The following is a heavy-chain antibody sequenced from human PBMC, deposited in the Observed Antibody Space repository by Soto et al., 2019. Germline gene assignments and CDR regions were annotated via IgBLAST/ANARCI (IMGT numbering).Heavy chain of an antibody. CDR2: IYYSGST. CDR1: GGSISSGGYY. Sequence: SETLSLTCTVSGGSISSGGYYWSWIRQHPGKGLEWIGYIYYSGSTYYNPSLKSRVTISVDTSKNQFSLKLSSVTAADTAVYYCAKTAYGAPYQTHLDYWGQGTLVTVS. D-gene: IGHD4-17*01. J-gene: IGHJ4*02. V-gene: IGHV4-31*03. CDR3: AKTAYGAPYQTHLDY.